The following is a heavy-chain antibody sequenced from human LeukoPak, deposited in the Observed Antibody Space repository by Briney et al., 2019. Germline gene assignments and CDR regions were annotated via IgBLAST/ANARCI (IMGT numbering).Heavy chain of an antibody. D-gene: IGHD2-21*02. CDR2: ISYDGSNK. J-gene: IGHJ4*02. Sequence: GRSLRLSCAASGFTFSSYVMHCVRQAPGKGLECVGVISYDGSNKYYADSVKGRFTISRDNSKHTLYLQMNSLRTEDTAVYYCTREAYATLTAWDPKTFDYWGQGALVTVSS. CDR3: TREAYATLTAWDPKTFDY. V-gene: IGHV3-30-3*01. CDR1: GFTFSSYV.